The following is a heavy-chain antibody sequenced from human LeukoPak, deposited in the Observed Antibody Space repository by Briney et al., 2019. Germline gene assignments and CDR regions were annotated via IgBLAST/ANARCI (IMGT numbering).Heavy chain of an antibody. V-gene: IGHV3-33*06. CDR2: IWHDGSNK. Sequence: QPGGSLRLSCAASGFTFSSYWMSWVRQAPGKGLEWVAVIWHDGSNKYYADSVKGRFTISRDNSKNTMYLEMNSLRAEDTAVYYCAKDTSGNHFSFDYWGQGTLVTVSS. J-gene: IGHJ4*02. CDR1: GFTFSSYW. D-gene: IGHD1-26*01. CDR3: AKDTSGNHFSFDY.